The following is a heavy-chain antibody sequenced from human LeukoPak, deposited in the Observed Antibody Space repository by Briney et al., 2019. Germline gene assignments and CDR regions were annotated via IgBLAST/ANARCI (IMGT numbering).Heavy chain of an antibody. CDR1: GFTVGSNY. Sequence: GGSLRLSCAASGFTVGSNYMSWVRQAPGKTLEWVSVIYSGGSTYYADSVKGRFTISRDNSKNTLYLQMNSLSAEGTAVYYCARDSMVRGVIFDYWGQGTLVTVSS. D-gene: IGHD3-10*01. CDR2: IYSGGST. J-gene: IGHJ4*02. V-gene: IGHV3-66*01. CDR3: ARDSMVRGVIFDY.